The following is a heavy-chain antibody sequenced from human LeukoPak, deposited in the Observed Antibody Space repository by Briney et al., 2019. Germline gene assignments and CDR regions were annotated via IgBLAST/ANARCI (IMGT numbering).Heavy chain of an antibody. D-gene: IGHD6-13*01. CDR1: GGSFSGYY. V-gene: IGHV4-34*01. CDR3: ARAVAAVKYNWFDP. CDR2: INHSGST. Sequence: KPSETLSLTCAVYGGSFSGYYWSWIRQPPGKGLEWIGEINHSGSTNYNPSLKSRVTISVDTSKNQFSLKLSSVTAADTAVYYCARAVAAVKYNWFDPWGQGTLVTVSS. J-gene: IGHJ5*02.